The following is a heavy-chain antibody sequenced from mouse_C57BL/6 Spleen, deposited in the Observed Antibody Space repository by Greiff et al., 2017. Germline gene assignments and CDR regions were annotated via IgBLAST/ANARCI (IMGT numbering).Heavy chain of an antibody. CDR2: SRNKANDYTT. Sequence: EVKVVESGGGLVQSGRSLRLSCATSGFTFSDFYMEWVRQAPGKGLEWIAASRNKANDYTTEYSASVKGRFIVSRDTSQSILYLQMNALRAEDTAIYYCARQYYSKYWYFDVWGTGTTVTVSS. CDR3: ARQYYSKYWYFDV. D-gene: IGHD2-5*01. CDR1: GFTFSDFY. V-gene: IGHV7-1*01. J-gene: IGHJ1*03.